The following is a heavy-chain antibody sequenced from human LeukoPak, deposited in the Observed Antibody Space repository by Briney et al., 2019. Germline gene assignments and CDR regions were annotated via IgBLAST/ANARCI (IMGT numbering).Heavy chain of an antibody. J-gene: IGHJ4*02. CDR2: IYYSGST. CDR3: ATVDTAMPYYFDY. CDR1: GGSLSSGGYY. Sequence: SQTLSLTCTVSGGSLSSGGYYWSWIRQHPGKGLEWIGYIYYSGSTYYNPSLKSRVTISVETSKIQFSLKLSSVTAADTAVYYCATVDTAMPYYFDYWGQGTLVTVSS. V-gene: IGHV4-31*03. D-gene: IGHD5-18*01.